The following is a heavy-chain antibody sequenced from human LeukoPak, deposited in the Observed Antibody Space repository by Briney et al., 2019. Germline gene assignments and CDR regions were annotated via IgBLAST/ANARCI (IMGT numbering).Heavy chain of an antibody. J-gene: IGHJ4*02. CDR3: ARGELLFDC. CDR2: IYYSGST. CDR1: GGSISSGDYY. D-gene: IGHD1-26*01. V-gene: IGHV4-31*03. Sequence: SETLSLTCTVSGGSISSGDYYWTWIRQHPGKGLEWIGYIYYSGSTFYNPSLKSRVTISVDPSKNQFSLKLSSVTAADTAVYYCARGELLFDCWGQAILVTVSS.